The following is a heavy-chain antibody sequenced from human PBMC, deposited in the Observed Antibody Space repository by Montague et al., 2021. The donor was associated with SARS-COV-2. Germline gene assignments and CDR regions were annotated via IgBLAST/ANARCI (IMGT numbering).Heavy chain of an antibody. CDR2: IYYSGST. V-gene: IGHV4-59*01. D-gene: IGHD6-19*01. Sequence: SETLSLTCTVSGGSISSYYWSWIRQPPGRGLEWIGYIYYSGSTNYNPSIKSRVTISVDTSKNQFSLKLRSATAADTAVYYCARGSGWMRNAFDIWGQGTMVTVSS. J-gene: IGHJ3*02. CDR3: ARGSGWMRNAFDI. CDR1: GGSISSYY.